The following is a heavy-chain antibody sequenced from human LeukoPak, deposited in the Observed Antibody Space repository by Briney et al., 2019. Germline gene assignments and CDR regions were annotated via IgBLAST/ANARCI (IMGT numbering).Heavy chain of an antibody. CDR1: GLTGSSNF. J-gene: IGHJ6*02. CDR2: IYSGGST. D-gene: IGHD1-1*01. Sequence: GGSLRLSCAASGLTGSSNFMTWVRQAPGKGLEWVSAIYSGGSTFYADSVRGRFNISRDNSRKTMFLQMSSLRVEDAGVYYCASSGTASRGAMDVWDQGTTVTVSS. V-gene: IGHV3-66*01. CDR3: ASSGTASRGAMDV.